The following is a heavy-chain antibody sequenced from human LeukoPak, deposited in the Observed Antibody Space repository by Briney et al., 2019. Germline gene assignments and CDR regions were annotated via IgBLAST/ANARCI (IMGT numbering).Heavy chain of an antibody. CDR2: ISRGGSTI. Sequence: GGSLRLSCAVSGFTFSDYYMSWIRQAPGKGLEWVSYISRGGSTISHADSVKGRFTISRDNAENSVYLQMNSLRAEDTAVYYCARRPAAGRCFDYWGQGTLVTVSS. CDR3: ARRPAAGRCFDY. V-gene: IGHV3-11*01. D-gene: IGHD6-13*01. CDR1: GFTFSDYY. J-gene: IGHJ4*02.